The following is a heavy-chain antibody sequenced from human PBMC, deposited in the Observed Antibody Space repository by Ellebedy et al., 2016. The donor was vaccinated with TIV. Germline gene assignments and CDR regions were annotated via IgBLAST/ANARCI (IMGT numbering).Heavy chain of an antibody. D-gene: IGHD3-10*01. CDR2: IYYSGST. V-gene: IGHV4-61*01. CDR1: GGSVSSGSYY. J-gene: IGHJ5*02. Sequence: GSLRLXXTVSGGSVSSGSYYWSWIRQPPGKGLEWIGYIYYSGSTNYNPSLKSRVTISVDTSKNQFSLKLSSVTAADTAVYYCARKIRAWFGELFHGWFDPWGQGTLVTVSS. CDR3: ARKIRAWFGELFHGWFDP.